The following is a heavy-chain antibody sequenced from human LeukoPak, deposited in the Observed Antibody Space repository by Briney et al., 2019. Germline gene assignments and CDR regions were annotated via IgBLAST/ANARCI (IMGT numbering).Heavy chain of an antibody. J-gene: IGHJ4*02. CDR3: AKARESYYCSTTNCYLDY. CDR2: IRYDGSNK. CDR1: GFTFSSYG. Sequence: PGGSLRLSCAASGFTFSSYGMHWVRQAPGKGLGWGAFIRYDGSNKYYAGSVTGRFTISRDNSKNTLYLQMNSLRAEDTAVYYCAKARESYYCSTTNCYLDYWGQGTLVTVSA. V-gene: IGHV3-30*02. D-gene: IGHD2-2*01.